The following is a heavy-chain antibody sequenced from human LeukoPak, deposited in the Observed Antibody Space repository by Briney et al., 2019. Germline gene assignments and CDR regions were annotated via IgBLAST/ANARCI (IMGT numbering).Heavy chain of an antibody. CDR2: ISSSSSYI. J-gene: IGHJ3*01. D-gene: IGHD4-17*01. Sequence: PWGSLRLSCAASGFTFSSYAMHWVRQAPGKGLEWVSSISSSSSYIYYADSVKGRFTISRDNAKNSLYLQMSSLRAEDTAVYYCSKEANGGYIGAFDFWGEGPMVSVSS. V-gene: IGHV3-21*04. CDR3: SKEANGGYIGAFDF. CDR1: GFTFSSYA.